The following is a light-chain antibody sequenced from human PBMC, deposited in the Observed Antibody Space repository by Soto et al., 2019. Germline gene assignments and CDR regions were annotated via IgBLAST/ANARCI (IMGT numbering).Light chain of an antibody. Sequence: EIVLTQSPGTLSLSPGERATLSCRDSQSVSRSFLAWYQQKSGQAPRLLIYGASTRATGIPDRFSGSGSGTDFTLTISRLEPADFAVYFCQQFGSSPLTFGGGTKVEI. V-gene: IGKV3-20*01. CDR1: QSVSRSF. CDR2: GAS. CDR3: QQFGSSPLT. J-gene: IGKJ4*01.